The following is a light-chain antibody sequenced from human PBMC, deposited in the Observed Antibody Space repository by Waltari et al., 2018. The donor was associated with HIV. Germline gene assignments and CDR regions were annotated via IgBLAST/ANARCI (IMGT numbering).Light chain of an antibody. Sequence: QSDLTQPASVSGSPGQSITISCTGTSSDVGSYNLVSWYQQHPGKAPKLMICEVSKRPSGVSTRFSGSKSGNTASLTISGLQAEDEADYYCCSYAGSSPSYVFGTGTKVTVL. J-gene: IGLJ1*01. CDR3: CSYAGSSPSYV. CDR1: SSDVGSYNL. V-gene: IGLV2-23*02. CDR2: EVS.